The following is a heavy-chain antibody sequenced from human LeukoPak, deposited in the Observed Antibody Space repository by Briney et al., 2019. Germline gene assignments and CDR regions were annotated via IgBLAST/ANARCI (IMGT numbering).Heavy chain of an antibody. CDR2: FHHSGNT. D-gene: IGHD2-8*01. Sequence: HPSETLSLTCSVSGASISRYYWSWIRQPPGKGLEWIGYFHHSGNTNYSPSLSSRITMSVDTSKNQFSLKLSSVTAADTAVYYCARVSIYCTNGVCSRDAFDIWGQGTMVTVSS. CDR3: ARVSIYCTNGVCSRDAFDI. CDR1: GASISRYY. J-gene: IGHJ3*02. V-gene: IGHV4-59*12.